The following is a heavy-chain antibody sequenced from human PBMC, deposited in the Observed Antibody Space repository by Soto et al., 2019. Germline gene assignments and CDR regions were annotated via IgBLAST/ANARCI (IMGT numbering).Heavy chain of an antibody. J-gene: IGHJ6*03. CDR1: GFTFSSYW. CDR3: ARGDVTIFGVATQHPRLQTGGGYYMDV. V-gene: IGHV3-7*01. CDR2: IKQDGSEK. Sequence: GGSLRLSCAASGFTFSSYWMSWVRQAPGKGLEWVANIKQDGSEKYYVDSVKGRFTISRDNAKNSLYLQMNSLRAEDTAVYYCARGDVTIFGVATQHPRLQTGGGYYMDVWGKGTTVTVSS. D-gene: IGHD3-3*01.